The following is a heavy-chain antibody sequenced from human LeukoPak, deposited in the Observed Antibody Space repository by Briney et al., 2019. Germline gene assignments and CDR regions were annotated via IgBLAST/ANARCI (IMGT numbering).Heavy chain of an antibody. CDR3: ARTLYYGDYDGYYYMDV. V-gene: IGHV1-2*06. D-gene: IGHD4-17*01. Sequence: ASVKVSCKASGYTFTGYYMHWVRQAPGQGLEWMGRINPNSGGTNYAQKFQGRVTMTRDTSISTAYMELSRLRSDDTAVYYCARTLYYGDYDGYYYMDVWGKGTTVTVSS. J-gene: IGHJ6*03. CDR1: GYTFTGYY. CDR2: INPNSGGT.